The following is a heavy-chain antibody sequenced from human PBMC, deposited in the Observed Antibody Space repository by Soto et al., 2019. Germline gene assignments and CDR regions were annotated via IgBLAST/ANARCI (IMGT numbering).Heavy chain of an antibody. CDR3: AKGLCGSRELRFDP. CDR1: GFTFSSYA. CDR2: ISADGGST. V-gene: IGHV3-23*01. Sequence: PGGSLRLSCAASGFTFSSYAMSWVRQAPGKGLEWVSRISADGGSTFNADSVRGRFTISRDTSKNTLYLQMNSLRADDTAVYYCAKGLCGSRELRFDPWGQGTLVTVSS. D-gene: IGHD1-7*01. J-gene: IGHJ5*02.